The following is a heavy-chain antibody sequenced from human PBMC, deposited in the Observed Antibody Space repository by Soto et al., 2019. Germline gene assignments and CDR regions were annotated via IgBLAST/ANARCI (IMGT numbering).Heavy chain of an antibody. CDR1: GYTFNNYG. CDR2: ISGYNGNT. J-gene: IGHJ6*02. V-gene: IGHV1-18*01. CDR3: SRFIMVGGWFDPNYYHGMDV. D-gene: IGHD6-19*01. Sequence: QVQLVQSGAEVKKPGASVTVSCKTSGYTFNNYGINWVRQAPGQGLEWMGWISGYNGNTNYAQTVQGRVTMTTDTSTGTVYMELRSLKSDDTAISYCSRFIMVGGWFDPNYYHGMDVWGQGTTVTVSS.